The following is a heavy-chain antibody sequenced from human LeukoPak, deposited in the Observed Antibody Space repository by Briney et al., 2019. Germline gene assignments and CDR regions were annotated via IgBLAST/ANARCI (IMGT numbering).Heavy chain of an antibody. V-gene: IGHV4-34*01. D-gene: IGHD3-10*01. CDR2: INHSGST. CDR1: GGSFSGYY. Sequence: SETLSLTCAVYGGSFSGYYWSWIRQPPGKGLEWIGEINHSGSTNYNPSLKSRVTISVDTSKNQFSLKLSSVTAADTAVYYCARRGGRYYGSGSYSSNWFDPWGQGTLVTVSS. J-gene: IGHJ5*02. CDR3: ARRGGRYYGSGSYSSNWFDP.